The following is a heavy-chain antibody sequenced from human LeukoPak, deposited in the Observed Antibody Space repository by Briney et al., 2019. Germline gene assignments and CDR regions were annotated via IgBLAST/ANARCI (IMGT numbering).Heavy chain of an antibody. V-gene: IGHV4-59*12. Sequence: SETLSLTCTVSGGSISSYYWSWIRQPPGKGLEWIGYIYFIGSTNYNPSLKNGVTIPVKTTSNQFSLKLSSVIAADTAVCYFAKNPYSSSGHEAFNIWGQGTMVTVSS. D-gene: IGHD2-2*01. CDR1: GGSISSYY. CDR2: IYFIGST. J-gene: IGHJ3*02. CDR3: AKNPYSSSGHEAFNI.